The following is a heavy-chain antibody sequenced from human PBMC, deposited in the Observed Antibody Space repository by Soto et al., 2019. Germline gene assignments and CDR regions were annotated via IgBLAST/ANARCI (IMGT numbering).Heavy chain of an antibody. CDR3: ARAYITSWYSFEY. CDR2: IYSDGNT. Sequence: EVQLVESGGGLVQPGGSLRLSCAASGFDVSSNHINWVRQAPGKGLEWVSGIYSDGNTYYSDSVKGRFTISRDNSNNTVYLQMNRLRAEDTAVYFCARAYITSWYSFEYWGQGALVTVSS. V-gene: IGHV3-66*01. CDR1: GFDVSSNH. J-gene: IGHJ4*02. D-gene: IGHD6-13*01.